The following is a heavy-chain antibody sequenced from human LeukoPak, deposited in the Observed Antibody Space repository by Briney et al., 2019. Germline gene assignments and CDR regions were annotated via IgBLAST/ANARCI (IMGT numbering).Heavy chain of an antibody. CDR2: IRSKANSYAT. D-gene: IGHD2-8*01. V-gene: IGHV3-73*01. J-gene: IGHJ4*02. CDR3: TRQLYCTNGVCYRDFDY. CDR1: GFTFSGSA. Sequence: GGSLRLSCAASGFTFSGSAMHWVRQASGKGLEWVGRIRSKANSYATAYAASVKGRFTISRDDSKITAYLKMNSLKTEDTAVYYCTRQLYCTNGVCYRDFDYWGQGTLVTVSS.